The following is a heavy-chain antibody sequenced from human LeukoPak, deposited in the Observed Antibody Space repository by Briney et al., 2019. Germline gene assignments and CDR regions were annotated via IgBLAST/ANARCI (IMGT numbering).Heavy chain of an antibody. CDR3: ATSSGWKSNIDY. CDR2: VNPNSGGT. CDR1: GGTFSSYA. Sequence: GPVKVSCKASGGTFSSYAISWVRQAPGQGLEWMGWVNPNSGGTNYAQKFQGRVTMTRDTSISTAYMELSRLRSDDTAVFYCATSSGWKSNIDYWGQGTLVTVSS. J-gene: IGHJ4*02. D-gene: IGHD6-19*01. V-gene: IGHV1-2*02.